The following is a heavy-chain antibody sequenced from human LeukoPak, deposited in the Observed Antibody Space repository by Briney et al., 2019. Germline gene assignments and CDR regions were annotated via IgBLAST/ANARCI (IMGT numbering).Heavy chain of an antibody. J-gene: IGHJ3*02. V-gene: IGHV5-51*01. CDR3: ARQGYSSSWAHAFDI. Sequence: EESLKISCKGSGYSFTSYWIGWVRQMPGKGLEWMGIIYPGDSDTRYSPSFQGQVTISADKSISTAYLQWSSLKASDTAMYYCARQGYSSSWAHAFDIWGQGTMVTVSS. CDR2: IYPGDSDT. CDR1: GYSFTSYW. D-gene: IGHD6-13*01.